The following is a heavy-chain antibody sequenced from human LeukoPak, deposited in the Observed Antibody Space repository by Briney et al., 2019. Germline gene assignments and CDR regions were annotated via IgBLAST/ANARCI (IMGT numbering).Heavy chain of an antibody. J-gene: IGHJ4*02. CDR3: ARDRLSAAGRGG. CDR2: IDTDSGDT. Sequence: GASVKVSCKASGYTFTGYDLHWVRQAPGHGPEWMGRIDTDSGDTNYGQKFQGRITMTRDTSITSVHMEVSRLTSDDTAVYYCARDRLSAAGRGGWGPGTLVTVS. V-gene: IGHV1-2*06. CDR1: GYTFTGYD. D-gene: IGHD6-13*01.